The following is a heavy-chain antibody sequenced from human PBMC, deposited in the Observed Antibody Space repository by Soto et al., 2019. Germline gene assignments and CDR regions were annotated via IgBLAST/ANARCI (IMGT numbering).Heavy chain of an antibody. CDR3: ARDAPPPELRFLEWHNYDYNGMVV. Sequence: QVQVVQSGDEVKETGPSVRVSCKTSGYSFTAYGISWVRQAPGQGLEWMGWISCYNGKTKYAQKVQGRVTMTTDTSTSTAYMEVRSLRSDDTAIYYCARDAPPPELRFLEWHNYDYNGMVVWGQGTTVTVSS. CDR2: ISCYNGKT. J-gene: IGHJ6*02. D-gene: IGHD3-3*01. V-gene: IGHV1-18*01. CDR1: GYSFTAYG.